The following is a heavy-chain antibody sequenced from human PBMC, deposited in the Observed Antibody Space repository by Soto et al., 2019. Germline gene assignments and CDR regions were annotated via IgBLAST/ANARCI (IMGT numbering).Heavy chain of an antibody. CDR2: IYPGDSDT. CDR1: GYSFTSYW. D-gene: IGHD3-3*01. CDR3: ATPGRRDRYDFDS. Sequence: GESLKISCKGSGYSFTSYWIGWVRQMPGKGLEWMGIIYPGDSDTRYSPSFQGQVTISADKSISTAYLQWSSLKAEDTGVYYCATPGRRDRYDFDSWGQGTLVTVSS. J-gene: IGHJ4*02. V-gene: IGHV5-51*01.